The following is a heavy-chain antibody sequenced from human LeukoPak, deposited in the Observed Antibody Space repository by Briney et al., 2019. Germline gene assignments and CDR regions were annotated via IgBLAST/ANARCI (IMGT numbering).Heavy chain of an antibody. CDR1: GYTFTSYG. CDR2: ISAYNGNT. D-gene: IGHD3-22*01. Sequence: ASVKVSCKASGYTFTSYGISWVRQAPGQGLEWMGWISAYNGNTNYAQKLQGRVTMTTDTSTSTAYMELSSLRSEDTAVYYCARGGGITMIATDNWFDPWGQGTLVTVSS. J-gene: IGHJ5*02. V-gene: IGHV1-18*01. CDR3: ARGGGITMIATDNWFDP.